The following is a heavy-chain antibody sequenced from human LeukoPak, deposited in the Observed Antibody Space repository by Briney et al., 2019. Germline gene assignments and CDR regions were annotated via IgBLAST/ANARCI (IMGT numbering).Heavy chain of an antibody. D-gene: IGHD3-10*01. Sequence: GGSLRLSCAASGFTVSSNEMSWVRQAPGKGLEWVSSISGGSTYYADSRKGRFTISRDTSKNTLYLQMNSLRDEDTAVYYCAKNLELWFGDLLYFDSWGQGTLVTVSS. V-gene: IGHV3-38-3*01. J-gene: IGHJ4*02. CDR1: GFTVSSNE. CDR2: ISGGST. CDR3: AKNLELWFGDLLYFDS.